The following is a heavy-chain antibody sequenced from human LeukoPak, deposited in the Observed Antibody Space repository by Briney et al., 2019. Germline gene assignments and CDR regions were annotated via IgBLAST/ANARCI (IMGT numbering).Heavy chain of an antibody. CDR2: IWYDGSNK. CDR1: GFTFSSYG. V-gene: IGHV3-33*01. D-gene: IGHD3-10*01. Sequence: PGGSLRLSCAASGFTFSSYGMHWVRQVPGKGLEWAAVIWYDGSNKYSADSVKGRFTISRDNPKNTLYLQMNSLRAEDTAVYYCAGVRGAWNAFDIWGQGTMVTVSS. J-gene: IGHJ3*02. CDR3: AGVRGAWNAFDI.